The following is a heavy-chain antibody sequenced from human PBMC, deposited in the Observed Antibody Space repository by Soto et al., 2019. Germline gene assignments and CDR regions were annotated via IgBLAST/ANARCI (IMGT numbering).Heavy chain of an antibody. V-gene: IGHV1-46*01. J-gene: IGHJ3*02. CDR1: GYTFTSYY. Sequence: ASVKVSCKASGYTFTSYYMHWMRQAPGQGLEWMGIINPSGGSTSYAQKFQGRVTMTGDTSTNTVYMELSSLRSEDTAVYYCARERPRGWLQWGDAFDIWGQGTMVTVSS. CDR3: ARERPRGWLQWGDAFDI. CDR2: INPSGGST. D-gene: IGHD5-12*01.